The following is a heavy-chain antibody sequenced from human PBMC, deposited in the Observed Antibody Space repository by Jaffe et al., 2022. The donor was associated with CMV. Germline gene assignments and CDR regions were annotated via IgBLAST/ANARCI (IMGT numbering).Heavy chain of an antibody. J-gene: IGHJ4*02. CDR1: GGSISSSSYY. CDR3: AGLGGLVAGDTPADY. CDR2: IYYSGST. Sequence: QLQLQESGPGLVKPSETLSLTCTVSGGSISSSSYYWGWIRQPPGKGLEWIGSIYYSGSTYYNPSLKSRVTISVDTSKNQFSLKLSSVTAADTAVYYCAGLGGLVAGDTPADYWGQGTLVTVSS. D-gene: IGHD6-19*01. V-gene: IGHV4-39*01.